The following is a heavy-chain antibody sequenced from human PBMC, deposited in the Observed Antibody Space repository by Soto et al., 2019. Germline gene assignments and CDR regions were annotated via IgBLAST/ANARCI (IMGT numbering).Heavy chain of an antibody. CDR2: INHSGST. J-gene: IGHJ4*02. CDR3: ARRPSSGWYIG. V-gene: IGHV4-34*01. D-gene: IGHD6-19*01. Sequence: SETLSLTCAVYGGSFSGYYWSWIRQPPGKGLEWIGEINHSGSTNYNPSLKSRVTISVDTSKNQFSLKLSSVTAADTAVYYCARRPSSGWYIGWGQGTLVTVSS. CDR1: GGSFSGYY.